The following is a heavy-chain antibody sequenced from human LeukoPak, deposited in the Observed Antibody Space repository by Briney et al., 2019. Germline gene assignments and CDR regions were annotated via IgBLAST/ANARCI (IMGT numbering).Heavy chain of an antibody. CDR1: GYIFTSYD. V-gene: IGHV1-8*01. D-gene: IGHD5-12*01. CDR2: MNPNSGDT. CDR3: AKDIGRLCVRGQNKNCAFDY. J-gene: IGHJ4*02. Sequence: ASVKVSCKASGYIFTSYDINWVRQATGQGLEWMGWMNPNSGDTGYAQTFLGRVTLTRDTSISTAYMELSSLRSEDTALYYCAKDIGRLCVRGQNKNCAFDYWGQGTLVTVSS.